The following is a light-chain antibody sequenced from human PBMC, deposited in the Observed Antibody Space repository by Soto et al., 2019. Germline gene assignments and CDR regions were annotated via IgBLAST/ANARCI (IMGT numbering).Light chain of an antibody. CDR3: SSYTGSNNYV. CDR1: SSDFGGYNY. Sequence: QSALTQLPSASGSPGQSVTMSCTGTSSDFGGYNYVSWYQQHPGKAPKLMIYEVSKRPSGVPNRFSGSKSGNTASLTVSGLQAEDEADYYCSSYTGSNNYVFGTGTKLTVL. V-gene: IGLV2-8*01. CDR2: EVS. J-gene: IGLJ1*01.